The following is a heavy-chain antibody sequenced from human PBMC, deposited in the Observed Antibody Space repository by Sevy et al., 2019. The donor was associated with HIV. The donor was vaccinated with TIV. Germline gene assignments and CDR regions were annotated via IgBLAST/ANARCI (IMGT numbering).Heavy chain of an antibody. V-gene: IGHV3-23*01. D-gene: IGHD5-18*01. CDR3: AKVTAMGSSSDY. Sequence: GGSLRLSCAASGFTFSSYAMNWVRQAPGKGLEWVSGISGSGGSTYYADSVKGRFTISRDNSKSTLSLQMNSLRAEDTAIYYCAKVTAMGSSSDYRGQGTLVTVSS. J-gene: IGHJ4*02. CDR2: ISGSGGST. CDR1: GFTFSSYA.